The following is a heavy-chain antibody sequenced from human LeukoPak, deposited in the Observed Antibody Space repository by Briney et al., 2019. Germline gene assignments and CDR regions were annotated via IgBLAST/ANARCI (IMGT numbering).Heavy chain of an antibody. J-gene: IGHJ3*01. CDR2: ISSDGSRK. Sequence: GGSLRLSCRASRFSFSDYDMHWVRQAPGKGLEWVAVISSDGSRKHYGDSVKGRFTISRDNSESTLFLQMNSLRTDDTSVYFCAKYAYNWNAPDGFDLWGQGTMVIVSS. D-gene: IGHD1-1*01. CDR3: AKYAYNWNAPDGFDL. V-gene: IGHV3-30*18. CDR1: RFSFSDYD.